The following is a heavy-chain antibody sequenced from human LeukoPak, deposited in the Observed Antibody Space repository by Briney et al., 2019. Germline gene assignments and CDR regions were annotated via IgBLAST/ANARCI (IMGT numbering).Heavy chain of an antibody. V-gene: IGHV4-38-2*02. Sequence: SETLSLTCTVSGYSISSGYYWGWIRQPPGKGLEWIGSIYHSGSTYYNPSLKSRVTISVDTSKNQFSLKLSSVTAADTAVYYCARDLYYYDSSGFRGMYNWFDPWGQGTLVTVSS. CDR2: IYHSGST. CDR1: GYSISSGYY. CDR3: ARDLYYYDSSGFRGMYNWFDP. D-gene: IGHD3-22*01. J-gene: IGHJ5*02.